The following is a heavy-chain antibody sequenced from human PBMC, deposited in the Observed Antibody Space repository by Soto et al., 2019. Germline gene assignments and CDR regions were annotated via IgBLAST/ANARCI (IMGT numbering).Heavy chain of an antibody. CDR2: IYYSGST. Sequence: SETLSLTXTVSGGSISSYYWSWIRQPPGKGLEWIGYIYYSGSTNYNPSLKSRVTISVNTSKNQFSLKLSSVTAADTAVYYCARERLTSYYYYGMDVWGQGTTVTVSS. D-gene: IGHD3-22*01. J-gene: IGHJ6*02. CDR3: ARERLTSYYYYGMDV. CDR1: GGSISSYY. V-gene: IGHV4-59*01.